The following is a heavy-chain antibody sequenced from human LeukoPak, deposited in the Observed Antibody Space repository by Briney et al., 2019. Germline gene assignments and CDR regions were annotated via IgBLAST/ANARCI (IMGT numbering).Heavy chain of an antibody. CDR1: GFTVSTNC. CDR3: ARVDTVMAYYFDL. Sequence: GGSLRLSCAASGFTVSTNCMTWVRQAPGKGLEWVSTIYSGGTTYYADSVMGRFTISRHNSRNTLYLQMNSLRAEDTAVYYCARVDTVMAYYFDLWGQGTLVTVSS. J-gene: IGHJ4*02. D-gene: IGHD5-18*01. CDR2: IYSGGTT. V-gene: IGHV3-53*04.